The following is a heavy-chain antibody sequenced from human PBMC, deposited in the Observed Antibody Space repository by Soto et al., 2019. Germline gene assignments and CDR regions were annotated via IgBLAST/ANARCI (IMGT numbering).Heavy chain of an antibody. J-gene: IGHJ4*02. CDR3: ARGWGYDSSDYYYAY. V-gene: IGHV1-69*01. Sequence: QVQLVQSGAEVRKPGSSVKVSCKASGGTFSTHAISWVRQAPGQGLEWMGGIIPIFGTANHAQKFQGRVTISADASTSRADKELISLRSEDTAIYYCARGWGYDSSDYYYAYWGQGTLVIVSS. CDR2: IIPIFGTA. D-gene: IGHD3-22*01. CDR1: GGTFSTHA.